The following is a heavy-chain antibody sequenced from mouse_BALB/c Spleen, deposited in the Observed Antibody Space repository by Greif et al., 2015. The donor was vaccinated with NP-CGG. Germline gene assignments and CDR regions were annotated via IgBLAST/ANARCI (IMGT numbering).Heavy chain of an antibody. CDR1: GFNIKDTY. V-gene: IGHV14-3*02. CDR3: ARWDWYFDV. J-gene: IGHJ1*01. Sequence: EVQLQQSGAELVKPGASVKLSCTASGFNIKDTYMHWVKQRPEQGLEWIGRIDPANGNTKYDPKFQGKATITADTSANTAYLKLSRLTSEDSAVYYCARWDWYFDVWGAGTTVTVSS. CDR2: IDPANGNT.